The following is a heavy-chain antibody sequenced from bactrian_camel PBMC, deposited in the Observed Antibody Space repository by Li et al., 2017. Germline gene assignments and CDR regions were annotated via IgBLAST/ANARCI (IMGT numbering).Heavy chain of an antibody. CDR1: GFTFDVSD. Sequence: VQLVESGGGSVQAGESLRLSCTVSGFTFDVSDMGWFRQAPGKGLEWVSGMLVGGTTYYADSVKGRFTISLDKAKNTVYLQMNSLKPEDTATYYCAADFESPESDYDGDYDRPPWEGWQGSGYWGQGTQVTVS. J-gene: IGHJ6*01. V-gene: IGHV3S40*01. D-gene: IGHD4*01. CDR3: AADFESPESDYDGDYDRPPWEGWQGSGY. CDR2: MLVGGTT.